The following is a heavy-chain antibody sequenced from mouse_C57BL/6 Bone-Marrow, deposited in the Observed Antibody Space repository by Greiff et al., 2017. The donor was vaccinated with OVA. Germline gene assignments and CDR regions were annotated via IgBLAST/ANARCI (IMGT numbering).Heavy chain of an antibody. J-gene: IGHJ3*01. D-gene: IGHD4-1*01. Sequence: EVQGVESGGGLVQPKGSLKLSCAASGFSFNTYAMNWVRQAPGKGLEWVARIRSKSNNYATYYADSVKDRFTISRDDSESMLYLQMNNLKTEDTAMYYCVRTGRAGFAYWGQGTLVTVSA. V-gene: IGHV10-1*01. CDR2: IRSKSNNYAT. CDR1: GFSFNTYA. CDR3: VRTGRAGFAY.